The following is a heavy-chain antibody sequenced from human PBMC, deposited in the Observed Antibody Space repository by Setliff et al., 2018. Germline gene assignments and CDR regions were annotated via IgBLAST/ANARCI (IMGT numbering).Heavy chain of an antibody. Sequence: SETLSLTCDVSGYSISSGYCWGWIRQPPGKGLEWIGSICHSGSTHYNPSLKSRVTISVDTSKNEFSLKVNSVTAADTGVYYCARLNFWSGFWYFTLWGQGTPVTVSS. D-gene: IGHD3-3*01. CDR1: GYSISSGYC. CDR2: ICHSGST. CDR3: ARLNFWSGFWYFTL. J-gene: IGHJ4*02. V-gene: IGHV4-38-2*01.